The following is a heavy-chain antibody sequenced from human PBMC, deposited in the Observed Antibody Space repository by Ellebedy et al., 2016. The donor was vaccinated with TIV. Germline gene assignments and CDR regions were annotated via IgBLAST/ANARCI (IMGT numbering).Heavy chain of an antibody. J-gene: IGHJ4*02. Sequence: MPSETLSLTCAVSGSSVNSSYWAWIRQPPGKALECIAYFYHSAIPFYSPSLKSRVSISIDTPKNPFSLRLRSVTAADTAVYYGATYNMGRLDHWGQGALVTVSS. V-gene: IGHV4-4*08. D-gene: IGHD1-1*01. CDR2: FYHSAIP. CDR3: ATYNMGRLDH. CDR1: GSSVNSSY.